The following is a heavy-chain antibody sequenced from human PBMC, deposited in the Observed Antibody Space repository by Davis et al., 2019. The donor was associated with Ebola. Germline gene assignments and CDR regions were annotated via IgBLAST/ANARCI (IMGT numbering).Heavy chain of an antibody. V-gene: IGHV4-61*08. CDR2: IYYSGST. CDR3: AGLDFWTPYNWFDP. CDR1: GGSISSGGYY. Sequence: MPSETLSLTCTVSGGSISSGGYYWSWIRQPPGKGLEWIGYIYYSGSTNYNPSLKSRVTISVDTSKNQFSLKLSSVTAADTAVYYCAGLDFWTPYNWFDPWGQRTLVTVSS. D-gene: IGHD3/OR15-3a*01. J-gene: IGHJ5*02.